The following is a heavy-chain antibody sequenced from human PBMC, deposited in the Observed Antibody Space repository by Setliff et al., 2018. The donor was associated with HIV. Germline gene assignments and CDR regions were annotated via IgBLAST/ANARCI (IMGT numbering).Heavy chain of an antibody. CDR1: GGSLTGYF. D-gene: IGHD3-10*01. Sequence: PSETLSLTCAVYGGSLTGYFWTWIRQSPGKGLEWVGQVNRGGGAHYNPSLRSRVTISVDTPKNQFSLKRTSMTAADTAVYYCARGWVRGPIISPGTYFSYGLDVWGQGTPVTVSS. J-gene: IGHJ6*02. CDR2: VNRGGGA. V-gene: IGHV4-34*01. CDR3: ARGWVRGPIISPGTYFSYGLDV.